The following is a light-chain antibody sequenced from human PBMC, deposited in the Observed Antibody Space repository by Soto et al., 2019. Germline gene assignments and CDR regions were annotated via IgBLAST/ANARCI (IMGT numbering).Light chain of an antibody. V-gene: IGLV1-40*01. J-gene: IGLJ3*02. CDR2: GNS. Sequence: QSVLTQPPAVSGAPGQRDTISCTGISSNIGADYDVHWYQQLPGTAPKLLIYGNSNRPSGVPDRFSGSKSGTSASLAITGLQAEDEADYYCQSYDSSLSAVVFGGGTKLTVL. CDR1: SSNIGADYD. CDR3: QSYDSSLSAVV.